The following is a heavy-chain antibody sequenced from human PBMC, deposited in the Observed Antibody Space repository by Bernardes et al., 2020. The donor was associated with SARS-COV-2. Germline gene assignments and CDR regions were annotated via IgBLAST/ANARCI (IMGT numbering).Heavy chain of an antibody. Sequence: ASVKVSCKASGYTFTSYGISWVRQAPGQGLEWMGWISAYNGNTNYAQKLQGRVTMTTDTSTSTAYMELRSRRSDDTAVYYCARDRGRKNDWYWVYWGQGTLVTVSS. CDR1: GYTFTSYG. J-gene: IGHJ4*02. V-gene: IGHV1-18*01. D-gene: IGHD2-8*02. CDR2: ISAYNGNT. CDR3: ARDRGRKNDWYWVY.